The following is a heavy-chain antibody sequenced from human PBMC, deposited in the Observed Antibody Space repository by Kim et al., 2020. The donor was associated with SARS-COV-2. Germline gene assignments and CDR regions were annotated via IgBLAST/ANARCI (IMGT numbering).Heavy chain of an antibody. CDR3: ARDLSPSYYYDSSPAFDI. J-gene: IGHJ3*02. Sequence: ASVKVSCKASGYTFTSYGISWVRQAPGQGLEWMGWISAYNGNTNYAQKLQGRVTMTTDTSTSTAYMELRSLRSDDTAVYYCARDLSPSYYYDSSPAFDIWGQGTMVTVSS. CDR2: ISAYNGNT. V-gene: IGHV1-18*01. D-gene: IGHD3-22*01. CDR1: GYTFTSYG.